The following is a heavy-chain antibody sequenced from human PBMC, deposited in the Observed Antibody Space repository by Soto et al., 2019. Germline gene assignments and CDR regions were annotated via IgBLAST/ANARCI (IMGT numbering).Heavy chain of an antibody. CDR3: ASQIFWSGSTAHGMDV. Sequence: GGSPRRSCAASGFTVSTYGMHWVRQAPGNGLEWVAVIWFDGTKKYYADSVNGRFTISRDNSKNTLYLQMTSLRAEDTAVYYCASQIFWSGSTAHGMDVWGQGTAVTVSS. V-gene: IGHV3-33*01. CDR2: IWFDGTKK. CDR1: GFTVSTYG. D-gene: IGHD3-3*01. J-gene: IGHJ6*02.